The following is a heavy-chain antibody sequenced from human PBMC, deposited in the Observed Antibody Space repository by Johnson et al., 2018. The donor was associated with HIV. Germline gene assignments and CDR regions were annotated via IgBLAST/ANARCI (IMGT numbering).Heavy chain of an antibody. CDR2: ISGSGGST. CDR1: GFTFSSYA. D-gene: IGHD3-16*01. V-gene: IGHV3-23*04. Sequence: VQLVESGGGVVRPGGSLRLSCAASGFTFSSYAMSWVRQAPGKGLEWVSAISGSGGSTYYADSVKGRFTISRDNSKNTLYLQMNSLRAEDTAVYDCAKMGEQRGGIGDAFDIWGQGTMVTVSS. J-gene: IGHJ3*02. CDR3: AKMGEQRGGIGDAFDI.